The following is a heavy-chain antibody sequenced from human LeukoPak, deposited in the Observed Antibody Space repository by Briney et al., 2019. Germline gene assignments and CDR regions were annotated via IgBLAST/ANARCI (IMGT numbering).Heavy chain of an antibody. CDR2: IYSGGGT. V-gene: IGHV3-53*01. D-gene: IGHD6-19*01. CDR1: GFTVISDY. J-gene: IGHJ4*02. CDR3: ARAGHSSGWYTASDS. Sequence: PGGSLRLSCAASGFTVISDYMSWVRQAPGKGLEWVSVIYSGGGTYYTDSVRGRFTISRDNSKNTPYLQMNSLRVDDTAMYYCARAGHSSGWYTASDSWGQGTLVTVSS.